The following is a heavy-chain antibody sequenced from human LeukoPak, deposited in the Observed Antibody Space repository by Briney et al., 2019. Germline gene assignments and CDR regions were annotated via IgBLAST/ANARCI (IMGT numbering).Heavy chain of an antibody. D-gene: IGHD2-15*01. CDR1: GFTFSSYG. Sequence: GGSLRLSCAASGFTFSSYGMSWVRQAPGKGLEWVSVIYSGGSTYYADSVKGRFTISRDNSKSTLYLQMNSLRAEDTAVYYCARGSFKEYLDYWGQGTLVTVSS. CDR3: ARGSFKEYLDY. CDR2: IYSGGST. J-gene: IGHJ4*02. V-gene: IGHV3-66*01.